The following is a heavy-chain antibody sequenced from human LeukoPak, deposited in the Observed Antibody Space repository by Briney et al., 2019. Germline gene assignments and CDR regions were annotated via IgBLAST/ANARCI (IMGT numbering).Heavy chain of an antibody. CDR2: IIPIFGTA. V-gene: IGHV1-69*05. J-gene: IGHJ5*02. D-gene: IGHD1-26*01. CDR1: GGTFSSYA. Sequence: SVKVSCKASGGTFSSYAISWVRQAPGQGLEWMGRIIPIFGTANYAQKFQGRVTITTDESTSTAYMELSSLRSEDTAVYYCARDQMWESNWFDPWGQGTLATVSS. CDR3: ARDQMWESNWFDP.